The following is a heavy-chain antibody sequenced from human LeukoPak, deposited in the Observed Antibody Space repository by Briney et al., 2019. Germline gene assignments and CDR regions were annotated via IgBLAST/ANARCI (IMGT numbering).Heavy chain of an antibody. J-gene: IGHJ4*02. CDR3: AKDICGGASYPHGGY. V-gene: IGHV3-30*02. CDR1: GFTFSNYG. D-gene: IGHD2-21*01. CDR2: IPYDGSNK. Sequence: GGSLRLSCGASGFTFSNYGRHWVRQAPGKGLEWVAFIPYDGSNKYYADSLKGRFTISRDNSKDTLYPQMNSLRAEDMAIYYCAKDICGGASYPHGGYWGQGTLVTVSS.